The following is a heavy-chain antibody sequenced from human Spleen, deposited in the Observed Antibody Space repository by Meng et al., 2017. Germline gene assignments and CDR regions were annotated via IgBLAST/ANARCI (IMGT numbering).Heavy chain of an antibody. J-gene: IGHJ4*02. CDR2: IYWNDDK. CDR3: AYKVLSAVTTVFFDY. CDR1: GFSLITSGVS. Sequence: SGPTLVKPTQTLTLTCTFSGFSLITSGVSVGWIRQPPGKALEWLALIYWNDDKHYSPSLKSRLTITKDTSKNQVVLTMTNMDPVDTATYYCAYKVLSAVTTVFFDYWGQGTLVTVSS. D-gene: IGHD4-17*01. V-gene: IGHV2-5*01.